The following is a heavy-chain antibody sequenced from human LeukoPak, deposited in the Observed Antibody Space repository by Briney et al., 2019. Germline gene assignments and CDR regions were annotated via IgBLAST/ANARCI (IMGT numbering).Heavy chain of an antibody. CDR3: AKDVVPGYYDTHFGAFDL. D-gene: IGHD3-22*01. CDR1: GFTFSTYW. J-gene: IGHJ3*01. V-gene: IGHV3-7*03. CDR2: IKQDGSEK. Sequence: GGSLRLSCSACGFTFSTYWKSWVRQAPGQGLEWLAKIKQDGSEKYYVDSEKGRFTISRDNSKNTLYLQMNSLRAEDMAVYYCAKDVVPGYYDTHFGAFDLWGQGRMVTVSS.